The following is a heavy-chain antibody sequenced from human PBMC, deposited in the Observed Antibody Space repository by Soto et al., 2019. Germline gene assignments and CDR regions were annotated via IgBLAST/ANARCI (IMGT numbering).Heavy chain of an antibody. CDR1: GFTFSSYW. Sequence: EVQLVESGGGLVQPGGSLRLSCAASGFTFSSYWMSWVRQAPGKGLEWVANIKQDGSEKYYVDSVKGRFTISRDNAKNSLYLQMNSLRAEDTAVYYCARGSYYYDSSGYMSFDYWGQGTLVTVSS. J-gene: IGHJ4*02. V-gene: IGHV3-7*01. D-gene: IGHD3-22*01. CDR3: ARGSYYYDSSGYMSFDY. CDR2: IKQDGSEK.